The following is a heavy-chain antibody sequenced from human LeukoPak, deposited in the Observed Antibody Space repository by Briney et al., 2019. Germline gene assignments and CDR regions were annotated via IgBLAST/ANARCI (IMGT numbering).Heavy chain of an antibody. CDR2: IYYSGST. V-gene: IGHV4-31*03. D-gene: IGHD3-16*01. CDR1: GGSISSGGYY. J-gene: IGHJ4*02. CDR3: ARVMMMVHFDY. Sequence: PSETLSLTCTVSGGSISSGGYYWSWVRQHPGTGLEWIGYIYYSGSTYYNPSLKSRVTISVDTSKNQFSLKLSSVTAADTAVYYCARVMMMVHFDYWGQGTLVTVSS.